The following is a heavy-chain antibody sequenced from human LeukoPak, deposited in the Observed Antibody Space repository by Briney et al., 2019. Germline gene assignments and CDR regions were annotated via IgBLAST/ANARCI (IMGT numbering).Heavy chain of an antibody. V-gene: IGHV1-69*05. Sequence: ASVKVSCKASGGTFSSYAISWVRQAPGQGLEWMGGIIPIFGTANYAQKFQGRVTITTDESTSTAYMELSSLRSEDTAVYYCATHWVDSSSWLRAVDYWGQGTLVTVSS. J-gene: IGHJ4*02. CDR1: GGTFSSYA. CDR2: IIPIFGTA. CDR3: ATHWVDSSSWLRAVDY. D-gene: IGHD6-13*01.